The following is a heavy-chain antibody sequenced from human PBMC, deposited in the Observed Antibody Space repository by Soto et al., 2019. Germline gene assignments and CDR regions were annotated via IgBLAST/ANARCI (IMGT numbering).Heavy chain of an antibody. CDR3: AKGGLEIAVAVWDY. CDR2: INPNSGGT. Sequence: GYDVHWVLQTNGQGLEWMGWINPNSGGTNYAQKFQGWVTMTRDTSISTAYMELSRLRSDDTAVYYCAKGGLEIAVAVWDYRGHGTLVPVSA. J-gene: IGHJ4*01. CDR1: GYD. D-gene: IGHD6-19*01. V-gene: IGHV1-2*04.